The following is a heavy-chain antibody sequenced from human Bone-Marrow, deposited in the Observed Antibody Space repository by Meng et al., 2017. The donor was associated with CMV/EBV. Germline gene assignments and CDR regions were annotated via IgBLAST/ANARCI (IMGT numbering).Heavy chain of an antibody. Sequence: GESLKISCAASGFTFSSYAMHWVRQAPGKGLEWVAVISYDGSNKYYADSVKGRFTISRDNSKNTMYLQMNSLRAEDTAVYYCARNYQKGLAAAGSCWFDPWGQGTLVTVSS. CDR2: ISYDGSNK. CDR3: ARNYQKGLAAAGSCWFDP. CDR1: GFTFSSYA. J-gene: IGHJ5*02. V-gene: IGHV3-30*14. D-gene: IGHD6-13*01.